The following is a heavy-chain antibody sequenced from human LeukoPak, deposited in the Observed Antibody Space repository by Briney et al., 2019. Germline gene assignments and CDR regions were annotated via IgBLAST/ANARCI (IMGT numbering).Heavy chain of an antibody. CDR3: AKAAGYSSQTAYY. D-gene: IGHD6-13*01. V-gene: IGHV3-49*04. CDR1: GFTFGDYS. J-gene: IGHJ4*02. Sequence: GGSLRLSCRTSGFTFGDYSVSWVRQAPGKGLEWVGFTRGKAYGGATEYAASLKARFTISRDDSKSIAYLQIDSLRTEDTAVYYCAKAAGYSSQTAYYWGQGTLVTVSS. CDR2: TRGKAYGGAT.